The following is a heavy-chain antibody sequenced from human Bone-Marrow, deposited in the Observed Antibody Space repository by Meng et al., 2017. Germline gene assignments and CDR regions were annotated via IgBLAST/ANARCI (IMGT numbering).Heavy chain of an antibody. CDR3: ARREDIVVVVAAKTLTGAFDI. D-gene: IGHD2-15*01. CDR1: GYSISSGYY. CDR2: IYHSGST. V-gene: IGHV4-38-2*02. J-gene: IGHJ3*02. Sequence: SETLSLTCTVSGYSISSGYYWGWIRQPPGKGLEWIGSIYHSGSTNYNPSLKSRVTISVDTSKNQFSLKLSSVTAADTAVYYCARREDIVVVVAAKTLTGAFDIWGQGTMVTVSS.